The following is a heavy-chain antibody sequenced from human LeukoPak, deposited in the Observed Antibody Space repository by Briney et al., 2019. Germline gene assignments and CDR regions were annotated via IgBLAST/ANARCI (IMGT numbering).Heavy chain of an antibody. D-gene: IGHD3-3*01. CDR3: ARDRGKYYDFWSGYSDY. CDR2: ISYDGSNK. V-gene: IGHV3-30-3*01. CDR1: GFTFSSYA. J-gene: IGHJ4*02. Sequence: GGSLRLSCAASGFTFSSYAMHWVRQAPGKGLEWVAVISYDGSNKYYADSVKGRFTISRDNSKNTLYLQMNSLRAEDTAVYYCARDRGKYYDFWSGYSDYWGQGTLVTVSS.